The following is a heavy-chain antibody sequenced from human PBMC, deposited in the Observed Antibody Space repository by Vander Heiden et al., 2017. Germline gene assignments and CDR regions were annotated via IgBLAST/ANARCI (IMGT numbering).Heavy chain of an antibody. CDR3: ARVFYPRGGLHWFDP. CDR2: INPNSGGT. CDR1: GYTFTGSY. J-gene: IGHJ5*02. V-gene: IGHV1-2*02. D-gene: IGHD3-16*01. Sequence: QVQLVQSGAEVKKPGASVKVSCKASGYTFTGSYMHWVRQAPGQGLEWMGWINPNSGGTNYAQKFQGRVTMTRDTSISTAYMELSRLRSDDTAVYYCARVFYPRGGLHWFDPWGQGTLVTVSS.